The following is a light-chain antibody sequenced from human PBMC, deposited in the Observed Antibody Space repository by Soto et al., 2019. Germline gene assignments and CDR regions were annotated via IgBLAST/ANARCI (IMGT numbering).Light chain of an antibody. Sequence: QSVLTQPPSASGSPRQSVTISCTGTSSDVGGYNYVSWYQQHPGKAPKLMIYEVTKRPSGVPDRFSGSKSGNTASLTVSGLQAEDEADYYCNSFAGSNNVLFGGGTQLTVL. CDR2: EVT. CDR1: SSDVGGYNY. J-gene: IGLJ2*01. V-gene: IGLV2-8*01. CDR3: NSFAGSNNVL.